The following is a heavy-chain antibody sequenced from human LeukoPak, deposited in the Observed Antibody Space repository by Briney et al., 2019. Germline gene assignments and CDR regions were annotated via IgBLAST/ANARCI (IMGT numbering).Heavy chain of an antibody. CDR3: AIDEGSTYNQLDY. V-gene: IGHV1-2*02. J-gene: IGHJ4*02. D-gene: IGHD1-14*01. Sequence: ASVKVSCKASGYTFDNFYIHWVRQAPGQGPEWMGWINGNDGSTKYAQRFQGRVIMTRVTAISTVYMDLSGLRPDDTAIYYCAIDEGSTYNQLDYWGQGTLVTVSS. CDR1: GYTFDNFY. CDR2: INGNDGST.